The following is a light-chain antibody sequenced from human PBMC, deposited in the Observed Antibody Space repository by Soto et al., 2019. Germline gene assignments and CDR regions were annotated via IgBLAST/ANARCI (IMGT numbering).Light chain of an antibody. CDR2: DTS. Sequence: EIVLTQSPATLSLSPGERATLSCRDSQSVKNYLAWYQQTPGQAPRVLIYDTSNRASGIPARFVCSGAGPACTRPISSLEPEDVSVVCCPQRSVWPWTFCQGTKVDIK. CDR1: QSVKNY. V-gene: IGKV3D-11*02. CDR3: PQRSVWPWT. J-gene: IGKJ1*01.